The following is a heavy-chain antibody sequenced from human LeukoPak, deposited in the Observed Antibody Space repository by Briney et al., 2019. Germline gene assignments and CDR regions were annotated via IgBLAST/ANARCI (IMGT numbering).Heavy chain of an antibody. Sequence: ASVKVSCKASGYTFTSYAMHWVRQAPGQRLEWMGWINAGNGNTKYSQKFQGRVTITRNTSISTAYMELSSLRSEDTAVYYCARGRYSSSNWFDPWGQGTLVTVSS. J-gene: IGHJ5*02. CDR1: GYTFTSYA. CDR3: ARGRYSSSNWFDP. V-gene: IGHV1-3*01. D-gene: IGHD6-6*01. CDR2: INAGNGNT.